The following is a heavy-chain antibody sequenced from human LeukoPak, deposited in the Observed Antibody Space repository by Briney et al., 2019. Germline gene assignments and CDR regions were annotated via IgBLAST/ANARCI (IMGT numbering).Heavy chain of an antibody. D-gene: IGHD4-17*01. CDR3: ARDSATVTTPYFDY. Sequence: SSVKVSCKASGYTFTGYYIHRVRQAPGQGLEWMGWINPNSGGTNYAPNFQGWVTMTRDTSISTAYMELSRLRSDDTAVYYCARDSATVTTPYFDYWGQGTLVTVPS. CDR1: GYTFTGYY. J-gene: IGHJ4*02. CDR2: INPNSGGT. V-gene: IGHV1-2*04.